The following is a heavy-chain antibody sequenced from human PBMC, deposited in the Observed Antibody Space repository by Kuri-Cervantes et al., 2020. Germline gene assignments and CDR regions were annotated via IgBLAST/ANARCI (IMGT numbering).Heavy chain of an antibody. CDR2: MNPNSGKT. CDR1: GYTFTGYD. Sequence: ASVKVSCKASGYTFTGYDMNWVRQATGKGLEWMGWMNPNSGKTSYAQKFQGRVTITTDKSTRTDYMDLSSLRYEDTAVYYCATTYYYGSGSKRNMKVYVMDVWGQGTTVTVSS. D-gene: IGHD3-10*01. J-gene: IGHJ6*02. V-gene: IGHV1-8*03. CDR3: ATTYYYGSGSKRNMKVYVMDV.